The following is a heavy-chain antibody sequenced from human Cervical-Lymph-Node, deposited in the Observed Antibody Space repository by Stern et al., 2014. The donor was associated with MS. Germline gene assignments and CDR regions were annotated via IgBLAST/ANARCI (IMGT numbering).Heavy chain of an antibody. V-gene: IGHV5-51*03. Sequence: EMKLVESGAEVKKPGESLKISCKGSEYNFNTHWIAWVRQMPGKGLEWLGNIYPGNSDTRYNPSLQGQVSISADKSITTAYLHFSSLKASDSAMYFCARHGGPNWNHEAHNWFDPWGQGTLVTVSS. CDR1: EYNFNTHW. CDR3: ARHGGPNWNHEAHNWFDP. CDR2: IYPGNSDT. D-gene: IGHD1-14*01. J-gene: IGHJ5*02.